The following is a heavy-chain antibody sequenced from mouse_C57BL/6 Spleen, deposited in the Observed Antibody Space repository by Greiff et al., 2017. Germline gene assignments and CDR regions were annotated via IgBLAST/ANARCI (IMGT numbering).Heavy chain of an antibody. CDR1: GYTFTSYW. J-gene: IGHJ2*01. CDR3: ARYSFDY. CDR2: IYPSDSET. V-gene: IGHV1-61*01. Sequence: QVQLQQPGAELVRPGSSVKLSCKASGYTFTSYWMDWVKQRPGQGLAWIGNIYPSDSETHYNQKFKDKATLTVDKSSSTAYMQLSSLTSEDSAVYYCARYSFDYWGQGTTLTVSS.